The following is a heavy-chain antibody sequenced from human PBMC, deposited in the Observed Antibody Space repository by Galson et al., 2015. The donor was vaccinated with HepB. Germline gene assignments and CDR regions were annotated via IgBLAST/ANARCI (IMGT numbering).Heavy chain of an antibody. CDR3: TRHSELRFLEWLPHGLDP. V-gene: IGHV3-73*01. CDR1: GFTFSGSA. D-gene: IGHD3-3*01. Sequence: SLRLSCAASGFTFSGSAMHWVRQASGKGLEWVGRIRSKANSYATAYAASVKGRFTISRDDSKNTAHLQMNSLKTEDTAVYYCTRHSELRFLEWLPHGLDPWGQGTLVTVSS. J-gene: IGHJ5*02. CDR2: IRSKANSYAT.